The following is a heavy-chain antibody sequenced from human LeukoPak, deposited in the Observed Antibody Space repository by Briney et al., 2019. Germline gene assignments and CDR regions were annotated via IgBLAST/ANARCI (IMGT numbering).Heavy chain of an antibody. J-gene: IGHJ4*02. CDR3: ASLRIAVAGNFDY. Sequence: SGGSLRLSCAASGFTFSSYAMHWARQAPGKGLEWVAVISYDGSNKYYADSVKGRFTISRDNSKNMLYLQMNSIRAEDTAVYYCASLRIAVAGNFDYWGQGTLVTVSS. V-gene: IGHV3-30*04. CDR1: GFTFSSYA. D-gene: IGHD6-19*01. CDR2: ISYDGSNK.